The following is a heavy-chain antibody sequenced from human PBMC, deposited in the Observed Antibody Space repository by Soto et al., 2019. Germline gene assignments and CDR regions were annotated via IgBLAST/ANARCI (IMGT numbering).Heavy chain of an antibody. D-gene: IGHD3-16*01. J-gene: IGHJ5*02. CDR1: GFTFTSYS. CDR3: AREMGACSDSSCYPGPYDS. Sequence: GSLRLSCAASGFTFTSYSMNWVRQAPGQGLEWVSYITSKSTTIKYADSVRGRFTVSRDNAKNSLYLQLNSLRDEDTAVYYCAREMGACSDSSCYPGPYDSWGQGTLVSVSS. V-gene: IGHV3-48*02. CDR2: ITSKSTTI.